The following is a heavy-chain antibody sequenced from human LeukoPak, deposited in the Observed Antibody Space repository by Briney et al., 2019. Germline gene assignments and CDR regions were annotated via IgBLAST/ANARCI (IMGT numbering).Heavy chain of an antibody. D-gene: IGHD6-13*01. CDR1: GYSFTSYW. CDR2: IYPGDSDT. Sequence: KGGESLKISCKGSGYSFTSYWIGWVREMPGKGLGWVGIIYPGDSDTRYSPSFQGQVTISADKSISTAYLQWSSLKASDTAMYYCARVRRQQQASAFDIWGQGTMVTVSS. J-gene: IGHJ3*02. V-gene: IGHV5-51*01. CDR3: ARVRRQQQASAFDI.